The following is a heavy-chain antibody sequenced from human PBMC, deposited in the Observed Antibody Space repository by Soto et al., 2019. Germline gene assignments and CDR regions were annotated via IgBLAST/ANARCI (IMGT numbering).Heavy chain of an antibody. CDR3: ARTSGSSNIAAFDI. V-gene: IGHV1-69*02. CDR2: IIPILGIA. CDR1: GGTFSSYT. Sequence: QVQLVQSGAEVKKPGSSVKVFCKASGGTFSSYTISWVRQAPGQGLEWMGRIIPILGIANYAQKFQGRVTITADKSTSTAYMELSSLRSEDTAVYYCARTSGSSNIAAFDIWGQGTMVTVSS. J-gene: IGHJ3*02. D-gene: IGHD2-15*01.